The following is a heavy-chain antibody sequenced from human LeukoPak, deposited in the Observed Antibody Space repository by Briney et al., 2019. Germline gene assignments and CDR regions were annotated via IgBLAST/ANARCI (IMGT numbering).Heavy chain of an antibody. CDR1: GFTSRNYA. CDR3: ARDLYDSSESAFDI. V-gene: IGHV3-30-3*01. Sequence: PGRSLRLSCAASGFTSRNYAIQGVRQAPPKGQEWGAVISYDGSNKYYAASVQGRFTLSRDNSKNTLYLQMNSLRAEDTAVYYCARDLYDSSESAFDIWGQGTMVTVSS. CDR2: ISYDGSNK. J-gene: IGHJ3*02. D-gene: IGHD3-22*01.